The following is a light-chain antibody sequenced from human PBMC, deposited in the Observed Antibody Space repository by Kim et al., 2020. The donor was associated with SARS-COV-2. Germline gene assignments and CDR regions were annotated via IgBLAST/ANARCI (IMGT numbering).Light chain of an antibody. CDR3: QHYARWPLT. J-gene: IGKJ4*02. CDR1: QTVSAY. Sequence: EIVMTHSPPTLSVSPGESATLSCRASQTVSAYLAWYQQKPGQAPRLLIYDASTRATGVPARFSGSGSGTEFTLCISSLQSEDFAVYYCQHYARWPLTFGGGTKV. V-gene: IGKV3-15*01. CDR2: DAS.